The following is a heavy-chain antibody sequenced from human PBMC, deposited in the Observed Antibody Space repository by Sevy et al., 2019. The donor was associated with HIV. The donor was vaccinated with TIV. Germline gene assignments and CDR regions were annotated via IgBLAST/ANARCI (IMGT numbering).Heavy chain of an antibody. Sequence: GGSLRLSCAVSGFTFSSYTMHRVRQAPGNGLEWVSSISGSAIYTYYADAMKGRFTISRDNAKNSLYLQMNSLRAEDTAVYYCARGHFDYGSRSRRAMDVSGQGTTVTVSS. CDR1: GFTFSSYT. D-gene: IGHD3-10*01. V-gene: IGHV3-21*01. J-gene: IGHJ6*02. CDR3: ARGHFDYGSRSRRAMDV. CDR2: ISGSAIYT.